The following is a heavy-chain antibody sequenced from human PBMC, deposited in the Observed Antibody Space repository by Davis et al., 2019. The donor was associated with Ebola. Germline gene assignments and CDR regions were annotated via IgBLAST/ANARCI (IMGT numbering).Heavy chain of an antibody. V-gene: IGHV3-48*04. CDR3: ARDNLVSGVVADYNWFDP. J-gene: IGHJ5*02. D-gene: IGHD2-15*01. Sequence: GESLKISCAASGFTFSSYAMHWVRQAPGKGLEWVSYISSSSSTIYYADSVKGRFTISRDNAKNSLYLQMNSLRAEDTAVYYCARDNLVSGVVADYNWFDPWGQGTLVTVSS. CDR1: GFTFSSYA. CDR2: ISSSSSTI.